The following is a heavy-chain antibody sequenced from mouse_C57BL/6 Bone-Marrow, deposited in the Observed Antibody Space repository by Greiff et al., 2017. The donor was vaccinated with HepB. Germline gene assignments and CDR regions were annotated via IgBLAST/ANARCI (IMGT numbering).Heavy chain of an antibody. CDR3: ARLDSPYYFDY. CDR1: GYTFTSYT. J-gene: IGHJ2*01. V-gene: IGHV1-4*01. Sequence: VKLQESGAELARPGASVKMSCKASGYTFTSYTMHWVKQRPGQGLEWIGYINPSSGFTKYNQKFKDKATLTADKSSSTAYMQLSSLTSEDSAVYYCARLDSPYYFDYWGQGTTLTVSS. CDR2: INPSSGFT. D-gene: IGHD2-12*01.